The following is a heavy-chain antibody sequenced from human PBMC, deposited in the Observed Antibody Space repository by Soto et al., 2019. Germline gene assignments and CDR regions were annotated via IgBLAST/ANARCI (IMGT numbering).Heavy chain of an antibody. CDR2: INYSGTT. V-gene: IGHV4-31*06. J-gene: IGHJ6*02. CDR1: GGSXSSDSFI. CDR3: AXXXXWDGMDV. Sequence: QVQLQESGPGLVKPSQTLSLTCSVSGGSXSSDSFIXSWVRQFPGKGLEWIGYINYSGTTYYNPSLRSRITMSVDTSKNQFSLNLSSXXAADXXVXXXAXXXXWDGMDVWGQGTTVTVSS. D-gene: IGHD1-26*01.